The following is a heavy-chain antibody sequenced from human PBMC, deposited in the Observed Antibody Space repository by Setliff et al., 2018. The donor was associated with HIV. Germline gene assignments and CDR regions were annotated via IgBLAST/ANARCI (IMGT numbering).Heavy chain of an antibody. J-gene: IGHJ4*02. D-gene: IGHD3-9*01. V-gene: IGHV7-4-1*02. Sequence: ASVKVSCKASAFTFNIYAIHWVRQAPGQGLEWMGYIDASTGIPTYAQALSGRFVFSLDTSVTTAYLQISSLTAEDTAVYYCARDFLGDPDWSLDYWGQGTLVTVSS. CDR3: ARDFLGDPDWSLDY. CDR1: AFTFNIYA. CDR2: IDASTGIP.